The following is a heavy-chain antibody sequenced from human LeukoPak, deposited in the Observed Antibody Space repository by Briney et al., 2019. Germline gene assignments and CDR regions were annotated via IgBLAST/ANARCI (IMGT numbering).Heavy chain of an antibody. CDR1: GFXFSDYY. J-gene: IGHJ4*02. Sequence: PGGSLRLSCAASGFXFSDYYISWIREAPGKGLKWFSYICSSCSHTNYADSVKGRFTISRDNAKNSLYLQMNSLRAEDTAVYYCARRGSGWHFDYWGQVTLVTVSS. CDR3: ARRGSGWHFDY. D-gene: IGHD6-19*01. V-gene: IGHV3-11*03. CDR2: ICSSCSHT.